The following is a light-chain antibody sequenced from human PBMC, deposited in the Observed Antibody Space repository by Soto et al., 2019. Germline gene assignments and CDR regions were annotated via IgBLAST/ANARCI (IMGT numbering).Light chain of an antibody. Sequence: QSVLTQPASVSGSPGQSITISCTGTSSDVGGYNYVSWYQQHPGKAPKLMIYEVSNRPSGVSNRFSGSKSGNTASLTISGLQAEDEADYYCSSHTSTNTWVFGGGTKLTVL. CDR3: SSHTSTNTWV. J-gene: IGLJ3*02. CDR1: SSDVGGYNY. CDR2: EVS. V-gene: IGLV2-14*01.